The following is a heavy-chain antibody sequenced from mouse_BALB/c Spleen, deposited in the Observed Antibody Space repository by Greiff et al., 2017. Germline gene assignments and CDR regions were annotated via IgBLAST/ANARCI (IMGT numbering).Heavy chain of an antibody. Sequence: EVKLVESGGGLVQPGGSLKLSCAASGFTFSSYGMSWVRQTPDKRLELVATINSNGGSTYYPDSVKGRFTISRDNAKNTLYLQMSSLKSEDTAMYYYARKGYGNSLAYWGQGTLVTVSA. J-gene: IGHJ3*01. D-gene: IGHD2-1*01. CDR1: GFTFSSYG. CDR3: ARKGYGNSLAY. V-gene: IGHV5-6-3*01. CDR2: INSNGGST.